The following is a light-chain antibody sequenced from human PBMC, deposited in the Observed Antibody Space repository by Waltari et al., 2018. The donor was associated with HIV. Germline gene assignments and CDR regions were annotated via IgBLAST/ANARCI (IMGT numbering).Light chain of an antibody. CDR3: GSYTSSNTWV. J-gene: IGLJ3*02. Sequence: QSALTQPASVSGSPGQSITISCTGTNSDVGAYNYVSWYQQHPGKAPKLMIYDVNKRPSGVSNRFSGSKSGNTAALSISGLQAEDEGDYYCGSYTSSNTWVFGGGTKLTVL. CDR2: DVN. CDR1: NSDVGAYNY. V-gene: IGLV2-14*01.